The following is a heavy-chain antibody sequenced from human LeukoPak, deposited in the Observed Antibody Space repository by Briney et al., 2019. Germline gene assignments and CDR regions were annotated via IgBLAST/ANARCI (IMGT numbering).Heavy chain of an antibody. CDR2: INHSGST. CDR3: ARDKDAFDI. Sequence: SETLSLTCAVYGGSFSDDYWSWIRQPPGKGLEWIGEINHSGSTNYNPSLKGRVTISVDTSKNQFSLKLSSVTAADTAVYYCARDKDAFDIWGQGTMVTVSS. J-gene: IGHJ3*02. CDR1: GGSFSDDY. V-gene: IGHV4-34*01.